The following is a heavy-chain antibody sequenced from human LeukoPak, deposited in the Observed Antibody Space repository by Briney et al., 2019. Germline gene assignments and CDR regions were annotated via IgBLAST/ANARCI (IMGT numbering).Heavy chain of an antibody. CDR3: ARGVDTAMVSFDY. CDR2: IYYSGST. J-gene: IGHJ4*02. Sequence: SETLSLTCTVSGGSISSYYWSWIRQPPGKGLEWIGYIYYSGSTNYNPSLKSRVTISVDTSKNQFSLKLGSVTAADTAVYYCARGVDTAMVSFDYWGQGTLVTVSS. CDR1: GGSISSYY. V-gene: IGHV4-59*01. D-gene: IGHD5-18*01.